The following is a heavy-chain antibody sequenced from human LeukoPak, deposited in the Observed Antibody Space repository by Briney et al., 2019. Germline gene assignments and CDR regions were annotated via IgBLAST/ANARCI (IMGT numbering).Heavy chain of an antibody. CDR3: ARDREDCTSCYYY. D-gene: IGHD2-2*01. CDR1: VYTFTNNG. V-gene: IGHV1-18*01. CDR2: ISTYNDKI. Sequence: ASVKVSRTGSVYTFTNNGISWVRQAPGQGLEWMGWISTYNDKIHYAQTLQDRVTMTTDTSTSTAYMQLKSLRSDDTAVYYCARDREDCTSCYYYWGQGTLVTVSS. J-gene: IGHJ4*02.